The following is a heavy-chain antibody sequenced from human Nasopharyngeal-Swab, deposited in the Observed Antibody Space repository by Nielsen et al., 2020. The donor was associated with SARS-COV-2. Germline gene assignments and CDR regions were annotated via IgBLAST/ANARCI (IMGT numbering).Heavy chain of an antibody. Sequence: ASVKASGKASGYPFKSFPVNWVRQALGQGLEWMGWISAYNGNTNYAQNLQGRVTMTTDTSTSTVYMELRSLRSDDTAVYYCAVDYGDYDSYYGMDVWGQGTTVTVSS. CDR2: ISAYNGNT. V-gene: IGHV1-18*01. J-gene: IGHJ6*02. CDR1: GYPFKSFP. D-gene: IGHD4-17*01. CDR3: AVDYGDYDSYYGMDV.